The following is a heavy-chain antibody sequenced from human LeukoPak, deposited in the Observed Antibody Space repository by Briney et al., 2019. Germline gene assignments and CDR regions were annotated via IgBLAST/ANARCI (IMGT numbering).Heavy chain of an antibody. D-gene: IGHD2-21*02. Sequence: SETLSLTCTVSGASVSRESWTWIRQPAGKGLEWIGYIYDTGSTTYNPSLQSRLTMSVDTSKNQYSLKLTSVTAADTAVYYCARNGFRTYCGTGCYSDYMDVWGKGATVTVSS. J-gene: IGHJ6*03. CDR1: GASVSRES. CDR2: IYDTGST. CDR3: ARNGFRTYCGTGCYSDYMDV. V-gene: IGHV4-4*07.